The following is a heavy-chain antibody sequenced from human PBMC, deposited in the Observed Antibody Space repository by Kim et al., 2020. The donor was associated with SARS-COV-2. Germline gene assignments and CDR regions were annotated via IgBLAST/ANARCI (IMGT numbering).Heavy chain of an antibody. CDR1: GGSISSSSYY. V-gene: IGHV4-39*01. J-gene: IGHJ5*02. CDR2: IYYSGST. Sequence: SETLSLTCTVSGGSISSSSYYWGWIRQPPGKGLEWIGSIYYSGSTYYNPSLKSRVPISVYTSKNQFSLRLRSVTAADTAGYYCTRRGRQLGYHWFAPWGHVTLLPLSS. D-gene: IGHD6-13*01. CDR3: TRRGRQLGYHWFAP.